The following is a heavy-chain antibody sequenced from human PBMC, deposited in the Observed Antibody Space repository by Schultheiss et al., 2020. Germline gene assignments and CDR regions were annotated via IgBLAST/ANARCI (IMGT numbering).Heavy chain of an antibody. Sequence: ASVKVSCKASGYTFTSYGISWVRQAPGQGLEWMGWMNPNSGNTGYAQKFQGRVTMTRDTSTSTVYMELSSLRSEDTAVYYCARYCSSTSCYADYWGQGTLVTVSS. J-gene: IGHJ4*02. CDR2: MNPNSGNT. CDR3: ARYCSSTSCYADY. CDR1: GYTFTSYG. V-gene: IGHV1-8*02. D-gene: IGHD2-2*01.